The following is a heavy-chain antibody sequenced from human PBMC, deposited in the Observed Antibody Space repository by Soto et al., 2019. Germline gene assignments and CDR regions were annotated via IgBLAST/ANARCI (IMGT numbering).Heavy chain of an antibody. D-gene: IGHD2-15*01. Sequence: PSETLSLTCTVSGGSVSSGSYYWSWIRQPPGKGLEWIGYIYYSGSTNYNPSLKSRVTISVDTSKNQFSLKLSSVTAADTAVYYRARSAGGYCSGGSCYPVDYWGQGTLVTVSS. CDR3: ARSAGGYCSGGSCYPVDY. CDR1: GGSVSSGSYY. V-gene: IGHV4-61*01. J-gene: IGHJ4*02. CDR2: IYYSGST.